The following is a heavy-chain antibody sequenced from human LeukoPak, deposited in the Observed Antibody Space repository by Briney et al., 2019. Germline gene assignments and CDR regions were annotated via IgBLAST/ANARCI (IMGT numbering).Heavy chain of an antibody. Sequence: PSETLSLTCTVSGGSINYYYWSWIRQPPGKGLEWIGYIYYSGSTNYNPSLKSRVTISVDTSKNQFSLKLSSVTAADTAVYYCARRGFGSSWGLDYWGQGTPVTVSS. J-gene: IGHJ4*02. V-gene: IGHV4-59*08. D-gene: IGHD6-13*01. CDR2: IYYSGST. CDR1: GGSINYYY. CDR3: ARRGFGSSWGLDY.